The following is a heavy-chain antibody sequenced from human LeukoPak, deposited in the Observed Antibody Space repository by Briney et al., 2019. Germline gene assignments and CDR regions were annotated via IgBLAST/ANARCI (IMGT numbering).Heavy chain of an antibody. D-gene: IGHD1-26*01. CDR2: IYSGGST. Sequence: GXSLRLSCAASGFTVSSNYMSWVRQAPGKGLEWVSVIYSGGSTYYADSVKGRFTISRDNSKNTLYLQMNSLRAEDTAVYYCAREATNAYSGSYWAFDIWGQGTMVTVSS. CDR1: GFTVSSNY. V-gene: IGHV3-53*01. J-gene: IGHJ3*02. CDR3: AREATNAYSGSYWAFDI.